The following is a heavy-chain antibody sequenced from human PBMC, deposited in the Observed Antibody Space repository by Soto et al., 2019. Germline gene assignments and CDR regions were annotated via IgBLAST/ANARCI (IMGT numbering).Heavy chain of an antibody. CDR2: LLRSGSSA. Sequence: GGSLRLSCAASGFAFRNYAMTWARQAPGKGLEWVSSLLRSGSSAYYADSVRGRFTTSSDTSANSLYLQMDNLRAEDTAIYYCAKDAISGDGIWLMDSWGQGTVVTVSS. J-gene: IGHJ5*02. V-gene: IGHV3-23*01. D-gene: IGHD4-17*01. CDR3: AKDAISGDGIWLMDS. CDR1: GFAFRNYA.